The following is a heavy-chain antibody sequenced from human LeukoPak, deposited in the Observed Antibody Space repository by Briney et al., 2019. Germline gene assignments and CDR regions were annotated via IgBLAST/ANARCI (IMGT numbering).Heavy chain of an antibody. CDR3: ARGDAFSGDH. CDR1: GFSFTNFW. CDR2: IHPEGNEK. Sequence: HPGGSLRLSCAVSGFSFTNFWMSWVRQAPGRGPEWVANIHPEGNEKYHVESVKGRFTISRDNTKNLLFLQMNGLRVEDTAVYYCARGDAFSGDHWGQGTLVTVSS. J-gene: IGHJ4*02. V-gene: IGHV3-7*04.